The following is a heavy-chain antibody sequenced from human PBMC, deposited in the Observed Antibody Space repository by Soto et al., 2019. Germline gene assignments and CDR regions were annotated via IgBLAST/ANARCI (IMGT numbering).Heavy chain of an antibody. CDR3: VSWVSAHFDY. J-gene: IGHJ4*02. D-gene: IGHD2-8*01. Sequence: GGSLRLSCATSGFTFRYHGMSWVRQAPGKGLEWVSTINSNGVDTHYPDSVKGRFIISRDNSRNTLDLHTSSLRAEDTALYYCVSWVSAHFDYWGQGTMVTVSS. CDR1: GFTFRYHG. CDR2: INSNGVDT. V-gene: IGHV3-23*01.